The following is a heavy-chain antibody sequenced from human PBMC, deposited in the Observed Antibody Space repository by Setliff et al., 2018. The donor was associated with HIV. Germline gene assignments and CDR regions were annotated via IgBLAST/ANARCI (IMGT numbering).Heavy chain of an antibody. CDR3: ASRDPAYYDNRAFDAFDI. V-gene: IGHV4-38-2*01. CDR2: IKHSGRN. Sequence: SETLSLTCGVSGFYISRGYYWGWIRQPPGKGLEWIGNIKHSGRNYYNPSLMGRVTISVDTSKNQFSLNLSSVTAADTAVYYCASRDPAYYDNRAFDAFDIRGQGTLVTVSS. CDR1: GFYISRGYY. D-gene: IGHD3-22*01. J-gene: IGHJ3*02.